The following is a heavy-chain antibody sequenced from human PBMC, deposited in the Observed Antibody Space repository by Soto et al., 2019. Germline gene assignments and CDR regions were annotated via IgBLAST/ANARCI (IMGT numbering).Heavy chain of an antibody. J-gene: IGHJ4*02. CDR1: GGSITSYY. D-gene: IGHD1-26*01. Sequence: SETLSLTCTVSGGSITSYYWSWIRQPPGKGLEWIGYIYYRGTTNYNPSLKSRVTISVDTSKNQFSLKLSSVTAADTAVYYCARWDHVSSYFDYWGQGSLVTVSS. CDR2: IYYRGTT. CDR3: ARWDHVSSYFDY. V-gene: IGHV4-59*01.